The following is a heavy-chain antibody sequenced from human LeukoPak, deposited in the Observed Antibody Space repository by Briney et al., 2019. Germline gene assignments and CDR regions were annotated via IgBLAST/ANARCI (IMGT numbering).Heavy chain of an antibody. CDR3: ARAKAKAAYFDY. CDR1: GCSISSSSYY. CDR2: IYYSGST. D-gene: IGHD6-13*01. Sequence: SETLSLTCTVSGCSISSSSYYWGWIRQPPGKGLEWIGSIYYSGSTYYNPSLKSRVTISVDTSKNQFSLKLSSVTAADTAVYYCARAKAKAAYFDYWGQGTLVTVSS. J-gene: IGHJ4*02. V-gene: IGHV4-39*07.